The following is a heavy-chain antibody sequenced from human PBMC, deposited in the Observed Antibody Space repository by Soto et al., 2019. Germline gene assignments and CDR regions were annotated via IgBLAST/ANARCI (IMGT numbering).Heavy chain of an antibody. Sequence: SETLSLTCTVSGGSISSGGYYWSWIRQHPGKGLEWIGYIYYSGSTYYNPSLKSRVTISVDTSKNQFSLKLSSVTAADTAVYYCARDRQYYDFWSGSVWGQGTLVTVSS. CDR1: GGSISSGGYY. CDR2: IYYSGST. D-gene: IGHD3-3*01. CDR3: ARDRQYYDFWSGSV. V-gene: IGHV4-31*03. J-gene: IGHJ4*02.